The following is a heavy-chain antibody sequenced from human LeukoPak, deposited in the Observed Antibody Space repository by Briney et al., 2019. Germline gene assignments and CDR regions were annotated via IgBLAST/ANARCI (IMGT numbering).Heavy chain of an antibody. CDR1: GGSISSSSYY. D-gene: IGHD3-22*01. CDR2: IYYSGST. CDR3: ARGRGRYYYDSSGYCDY. J-gene: IGHJ4*02. V-gene: IGHV4-39*07. Sequence: SETLSLTCIVSGGSISSSSYYWGWIRQPPGKGLEWIGSIYYSGSTYYNPSLKSRVTISVDTSKNQFSLKLSSVTAADTAVYYCARGRGRYYYDSSGYCDYWGQGTLVTVSS.